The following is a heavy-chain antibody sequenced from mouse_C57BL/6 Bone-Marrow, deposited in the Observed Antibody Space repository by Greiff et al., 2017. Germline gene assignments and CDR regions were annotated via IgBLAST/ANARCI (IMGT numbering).Heavy chain of an antibody. D-gene: IGHD1-1*01. CDR1: GYTFTSYW. J-gene: IGHJ2*01. V-gene: IGHV1-7*01. CDR2: INPSSGYT. CDR3: ASDYYGSSPDY. Sequence: VQLQQSGAELAKPGASVKLSCKASGYTFTSYWMHWVKQRPGQGLEWIGYINPSSGYTKYNQKFKDKATFTADKSSSTAYMQLSSLTYEDSAVYYCASDYYGSSPDYWGQGTTLTVSS.